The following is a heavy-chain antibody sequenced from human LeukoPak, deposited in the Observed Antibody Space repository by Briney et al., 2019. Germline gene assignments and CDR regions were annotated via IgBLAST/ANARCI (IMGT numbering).Heavy chain of an antibody. J-gene: IGHJ6*03. CDR3: AQANRGKRGTYYYMDV. D-gene: IGHD1-1*01. V-gene: IGHV4-39*07. CDR1: GGSISSSSYY. CDR2: IYYSGST. Sequence: PSETLSLTCTVSGGSISSSSYYWGWIRQPPGKGLEWIGSIYYSGSTYYNPSLKSRVTISVDTSKNQFSLKLSSVTAADTAVYYCAQANRGKRGTYYYMDVWGKGTTVTVSS.